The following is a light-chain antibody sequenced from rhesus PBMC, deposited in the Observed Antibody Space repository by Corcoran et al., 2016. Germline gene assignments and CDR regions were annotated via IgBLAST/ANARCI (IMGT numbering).Light chain of an antibody. CDR2: QVS. V-gene: IGKV2-64*01. J-gene: IGKJ2*01. Sequence: DVVMTQSPLSLPITPGQPASISCRSSQSLVHSNGNTYLSWYQQKPGHPPRLLIYQVSNRYSGVPDRFSGSGAGTDFTLKISRVEADDVGVYYCGQGAHLPYSFGQGTKVEIK. CDR3: GQGAHLPYS. CDR1: QSLVHSNGNTY.